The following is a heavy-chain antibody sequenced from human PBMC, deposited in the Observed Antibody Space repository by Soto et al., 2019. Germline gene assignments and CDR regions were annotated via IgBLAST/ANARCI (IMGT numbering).Heavy chain of an antibody. CDR1: GLTVSHNY. J-gene: IGHJ6*02. CDR2: LYTEGTT. D-gene: IGHD3-16*01. V-gene: IGHV3-53*01. Sequence: GGSLRLSCVASGLTVSHNYMAWVRRAPEMGLEWVSILYTEGTTYYADSVKGRFTISRDSSKNTLFLQVDSLRAEDTAVYYCVRPRPSGENYGMDVWGQGTTVTVSS. CDR3: VRPRPSGENYGMDV.